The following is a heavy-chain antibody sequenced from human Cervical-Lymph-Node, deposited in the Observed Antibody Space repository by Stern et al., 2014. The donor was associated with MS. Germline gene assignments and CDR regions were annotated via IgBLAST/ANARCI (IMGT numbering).Heavy chain of an antibody. CDR1: GGSISSGGYY. CDR2: FYPSGTT. D-gene: IGHD5-18*01. CDR3: ARAGYTYGLSYYGMDV. V-gene: IGHV4-31*03. Sequence: QLQLQESGPGLVKSSQTLALTCTVSGGSISSGGYYWSWIRQHPGKGLECFGPFYPSGTTYYNPSLKSRLTMSVDTSKNQFSLKLSSVTAADTAVYFCARAGYTYGLSYYGMDVWGQGTTVTVSS. J-gene: IGHJ6*02.